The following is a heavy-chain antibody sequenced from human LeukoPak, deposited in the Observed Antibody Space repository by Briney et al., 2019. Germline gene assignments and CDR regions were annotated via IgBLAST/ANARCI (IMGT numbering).Heavy chain of an antibody. CDR2: ISSSSSYI. Sequence: GGSLRLSCAASGFTFSSYSMNWVRQAPGKGLEWVSSISSSSSYIYYADSVKGRFTISRDNAKNSLYLQMNSLRAEDTAVYYCARGAGYYPTNAFGIWGQGTMVTVSS. J-gene: IGHJ3*02. V-gene: IGHV3-21*01. CDR1: GFTFSSYS. CDR3: ARGAGYYPTNAFGI. D-gene: IGHD3-22*01.